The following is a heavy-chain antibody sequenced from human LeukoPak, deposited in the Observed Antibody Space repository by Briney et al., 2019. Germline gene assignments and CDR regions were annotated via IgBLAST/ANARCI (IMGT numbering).Heavy chain of an antibody. Sequence: SGTLSLTCTVTGGSIFTTSYYWGWIRQSPGKGLEWIGSIYYSGSAYHSPSLKSRLTVSVDTSKNQFSLRLTSVTAADTAVYYCARRVAVAGRNHFDDWGQGTLVTVSS. CDR3: ARRVAVAGRNHFDD. J-gene: IGHJ4*02. V-gene: IGHV4-39*01. CDR2: IYYSGSA. CDR1: GGSIFTTSYY. D-gene: IGHD6-19*01.